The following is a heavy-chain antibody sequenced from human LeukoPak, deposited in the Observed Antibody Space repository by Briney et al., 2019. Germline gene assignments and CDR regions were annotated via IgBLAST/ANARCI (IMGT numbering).Heavy chain of an antibody. V-gene: IGHV1-18*01. Sequence: ASVKVSCKASGYTFTSYGISWVRQAPGQGLEWMGWISAYNGNTNYAQKLQGRVTMTTDTSTSTAYMELRSLGSDDTAVYYCARDDRYSSGWSYYYGMDVWGQGTTVTVSS. CDR1: GYTFTSYG. D-gene: IGHD6-19*01. CDR3: ARDDRYSSGWSYYYGMDV. J-gene: IGHJ6*02. CDR2: ISAYNGNT.